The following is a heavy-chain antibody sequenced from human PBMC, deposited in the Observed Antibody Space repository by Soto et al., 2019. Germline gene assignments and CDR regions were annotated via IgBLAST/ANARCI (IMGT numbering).Heavy chain of an antibody. CDR2: FDPEDGET. J-gene: IGHJ5*02. Sequence: ASVKVSCKVSGYTLTELSMHWVRQAPGKGLEWMGGFDPEDGETIYAQKFQGRVTMTEDTSTDTAYMELSSLRSEDTAVYYRATDRGIAVAGKGWFDPWGQGTLVTVSS. V-gene: IGHV1-24*01. CDR1: GYTLTELS. CDR3: ATDRGIAVAGKGWFDP. D-gene: IGHD6-19*01.